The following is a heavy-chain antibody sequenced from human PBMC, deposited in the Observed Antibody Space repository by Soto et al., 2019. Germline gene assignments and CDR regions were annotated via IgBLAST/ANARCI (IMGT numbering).Heavy chain of an antibody. D-gene: IGHD3-10*01. CDR2: IYYSGST. CDR1: GGSISSSNYY. CDR3: AYYVSGKGWFDP. V-gene: IGHV4-31*03. J-gene: IGHJ5*02. Sequence: QVQLQESGPGLVKPSQTLSLTCTVSGGSISSSNYYWSWIRQHPGKGLEWIGYIYYSGSTYYNPSLMSRLTISVDTSKNQFSLKLSSVTDADTAVYYCAYYVSGKGWFDPWGQGTLVTVSS.